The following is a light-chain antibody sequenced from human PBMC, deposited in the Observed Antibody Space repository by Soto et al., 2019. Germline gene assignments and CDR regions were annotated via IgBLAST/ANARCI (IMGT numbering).Light chain of an antibody. J-gene: IGKJ2*01. Sequence: DIQMTQSPSSLSASVGDRVTITCRASQSISSYLNWFQQKPGKAPMLLIYAASSLQSGVPSRFSGSASGTDFTLTISSLQPEDFATYYCQQSYSTPYTFGQGTKLEIK. CDR1: QSISSY. CDR3: QQSYSTPYT. V-gene: IGKV1-39*01. CDR2: AAS.